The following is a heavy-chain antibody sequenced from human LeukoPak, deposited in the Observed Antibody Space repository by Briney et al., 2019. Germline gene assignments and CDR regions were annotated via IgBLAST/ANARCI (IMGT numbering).Heavy chain of an antibody. V-gene: IGHV3-9*01. CDR3: AKDSSFNYGSGSYGIDY. D-gene: IGHD3-10*01. Sequence: GGSLRLSCAASGFTFVDYAMHWVRQAPGKGLEWVSSISWNSGNIGYADSVKGRFTISRDNAKHSLYLQMNSLRAGDTALYFCAKDSSFNYGSGSYGIDYWGQGTLVTVSS. CDR1: GFTFVDYA. CDR2: ISWNSGNI. J-gene: IGHJ4*02.